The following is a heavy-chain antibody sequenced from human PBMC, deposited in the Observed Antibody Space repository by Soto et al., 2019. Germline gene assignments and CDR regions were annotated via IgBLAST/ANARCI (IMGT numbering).Heavy chain of an antibody. Sequence: PGGSLGLSCTASGFTLSSYWMGWVRQAPGKGLGWVANIRPDGSEKHYVDSVKGRFTVSRDNARNSLYLQMNSLRDEDTAVYYCARDPTYYDFWRNYPSSGAHDYWGQGTLVTVSS. CDR2: IRPDGSEK. CDR3: ARDPTYYDFWRNYPSSGAHDY. CDR1: GFTLSSYW. D-gene: IGHD3-3*01. V-gene: IGHV3-7*03. J-gene: IGHJ4*02.